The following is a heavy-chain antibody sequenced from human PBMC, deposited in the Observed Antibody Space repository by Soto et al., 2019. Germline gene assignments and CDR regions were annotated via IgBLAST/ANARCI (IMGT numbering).Heavy chain of an antibody. J-gene: IGHJ6*02. CDR3: ARGVVSYYDFWSGYYRDGMDV. D-gene: IGHD3-3*01. CDR2: IIPNFGTA. V-gene: IGHV1-69*06. CDR1: GGTFSSYA. Sequence: QVQLVQSGAEVKKPGSSVKVSCKASGGTFSSYAISWVRQAPGQGLEWMGGIIPNFGTANYAQKFQGRVTITADKSTSTAYMELSSLRSEDTAVYYCARGVVSYYDFWSGYYRDGMDVWGQGTTVTVSS.